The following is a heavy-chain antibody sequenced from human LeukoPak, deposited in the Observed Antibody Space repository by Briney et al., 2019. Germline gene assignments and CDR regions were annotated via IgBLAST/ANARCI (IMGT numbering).Heavy chain of an antibody. CDR1: GFTFSSYS. CDR2: ISSSSSTI. V-gene: IGHV3-48*01. D-gene: IGHD2-15*01. J-gene: IGHJ6*02. Sequence: GGSLRLSCAASGFTFSSYSMNWVRQAPGKGLEWVSYISSSSSTIYYADSVKGRFTIPRDNAKNSLYLQMNSLRAEDTAVYYCARWPRYCSGGSCYHYYYGMDVWGQGTAVTVSS. CDR3: ARWPRYCSGGSCYHYYYGMDV.